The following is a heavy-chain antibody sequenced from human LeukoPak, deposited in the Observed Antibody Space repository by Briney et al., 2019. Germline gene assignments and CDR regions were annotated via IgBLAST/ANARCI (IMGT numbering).Heavy chain of an antibody. CDR1: DYSIRSDYY. D-gene: IGHD4-23*01. J-gene: IGHJ6*03. CDR2: IYHSGST. CDR3: ARCGKDSRGYYHHYMDV. V-gene: IGHV4-38-2*01. Sequence: SETLSLTCAVSDYSIRSDYYWGWIRQPPGKGLEWIGTIYHSGSTYYNPSLKSRVTISVDTSKNQFSLKLSSVTAADTAVYYCARCGKDSRGYYHHYMDVWGKGTMVTVSS.